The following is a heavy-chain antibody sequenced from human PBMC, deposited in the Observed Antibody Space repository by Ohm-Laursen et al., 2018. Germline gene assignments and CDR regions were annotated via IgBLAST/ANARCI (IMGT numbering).Heavy chain of an antibody. CDR1: GGSISSYY. J-gene: IGHJ4*02. Sequence: SETLSLTCTVSGGSISSYYWSWIRQPPGKGLEWIGYIYYSGSTNYNPSLKSRVTISVDTSKNQFSLKLSSVTAADTAVYYCARGRGYYDYVWGSYRYTFDYWGQGTLVTVSS. CDR2: IYYSGST. CDR3: ARGRGYYDYVWGSYRYTFDY. D-gene: IGHD3-16*02. V-gene: IGHV4-59*01.